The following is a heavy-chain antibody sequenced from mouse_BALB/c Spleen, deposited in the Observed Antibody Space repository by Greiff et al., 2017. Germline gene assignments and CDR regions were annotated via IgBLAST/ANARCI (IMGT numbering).Heavy chain of an antibody. CDR1: GYTFTSYW. J-gene: IGHJ2*01. D-gene: IGHD2-4*01. CDR2: IYPGNSDT. Sequence: VQLQQSGTVLARPGASVKMSCKASGYTFTSYWMHWVKQRPGQGLEWIGAIYPGNSDTSYNQKFKGKAKLTAVTSTSTAYMERSSLTNEDSAVYYCTRTTMITPFDYWGQGTTLTVSS. CDR3: TRTTMITPFDY. V-gene: IGHV1-5*01.